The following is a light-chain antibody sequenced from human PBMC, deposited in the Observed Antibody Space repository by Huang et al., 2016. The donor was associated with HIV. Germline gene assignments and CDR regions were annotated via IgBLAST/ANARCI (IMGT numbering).Light chain of an antibody. CDR2: AAS. Sequence: VMMSQSPATLAASPGERVTLSCGASQSVNTNLAWYQQQPGQPPRLLICAASTRATGVPARFAGSGSGTEFTLTIDSLQSDDFAVYYCQQYNKWPPEYTFGQGTRLEIK. CDR1: QSVNTN. CDR3: QQYNKWPPEYT. J-gene: IGKJ2*01. V-gene: IGKV3-15*01.